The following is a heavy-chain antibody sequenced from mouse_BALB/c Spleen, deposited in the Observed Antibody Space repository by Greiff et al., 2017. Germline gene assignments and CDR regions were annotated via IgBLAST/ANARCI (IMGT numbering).Heavy chain of an antibody. J-gene: IGHJ2*01. CDR2: ISSGGST. CDR3: ARGRGYGSYYFDY. CDR1: GFTFSSYA. D-gene: IGHD2-2*01. V-gene: IGHV5-6-5*01. Sequence: EVKLMESGGGLVQPGGSLKLSCAASGFTFSSYAMSWVRQTPEKRLEWVASISSGGSTYYPDSVKGRFTISRDNARNILYLQMSSLRSEDTAMYYCARGRGYGSYYFDYWGQGTTLTVSS.